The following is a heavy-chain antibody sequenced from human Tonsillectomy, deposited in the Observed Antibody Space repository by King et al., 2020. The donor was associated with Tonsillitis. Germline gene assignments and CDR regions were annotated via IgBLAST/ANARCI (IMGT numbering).Heavy chain of an antibody. CDR1: GGTFSNYA. V-gene: IGHV1-69*09. CDR3: ARDSRTGYSSRWYDY. CDR2: IIPILGIA. J-gene: IGHJ4*02. D-gene: IGHD6-13*01. Sequence: QLVQSGAEVKKPGSSVKVSCKASGGTFSNYAISWVRQAPGQGPEWMGRIIPILGIANYAQKFQDRVTITADKSPSTAYMELSSLRSEDTAVYYCARDSRTGYSSRWYDYWGQGTLVTVSS.